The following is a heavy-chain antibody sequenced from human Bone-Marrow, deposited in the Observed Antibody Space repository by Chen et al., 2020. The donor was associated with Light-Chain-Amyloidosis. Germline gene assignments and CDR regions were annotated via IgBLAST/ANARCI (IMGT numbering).Heavy chain of an antibody. CDR2: IYYSGST. V-gene: IGHV4-39*01. CDR3: ARQYYDILTGYYSFDY. CDR1: GGSISSSSYY. J-gene: IGHJ4*02. Sequence: QLQLQESGPGLVKPSETLSLTCTVSGGSISSSSYYWGWIRQPPGKGLEWIGSIYYSGSTYYNPSLKSRVTISVDTSKNQFSLKLSSVTAADTAVYYCARQYYDILTGYYSFDYWGQGTLVTVSS. D-gene: IGHD3-9*01.